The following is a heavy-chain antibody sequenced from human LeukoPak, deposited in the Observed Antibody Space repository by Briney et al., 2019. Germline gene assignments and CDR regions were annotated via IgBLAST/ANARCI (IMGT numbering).Heavy chain of an antibody. V-gene: IGHV3-30-3*01. J-gene: IGHJ4*02. CDR1: GFTFSSYA. Sequence: QPGGSLRLSCAASGFTFSSYAMHWVRQAPGKGLEWVAVISYDGSNKYYADSVKGRFTISRDNSKNTLYLQMNSLRAEDTAVYYCARVRYDSGWYDYWGQGALVTVSS. CDR3: ARVRYDSGWYDY. D-gene: IGHD6-19*01. CDR2: ISYDGSNK.